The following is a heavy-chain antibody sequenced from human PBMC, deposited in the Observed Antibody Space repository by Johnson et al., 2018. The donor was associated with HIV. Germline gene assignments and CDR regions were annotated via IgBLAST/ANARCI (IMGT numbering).Heavy chain of an antibody. CDR3: AKGGIATRFFDI. V-gene: IGHV3-30*18. CDR1: GFTFSSYG. D-gene: IGHD6-6*01. CDR2: ISYDGNNK. Sequence: VQLVESGGGVVQPGTSLRLSCAASGFTFSSYGMLWVRQAPGKGLEWVAVISYDGNNKYYADSVKGRFTISRDNSKNTLYLQMNSLRAEDTALYYCAKGGIATRFFDIWGQGTMVTVSS. J-gene: IGHJ3*02.